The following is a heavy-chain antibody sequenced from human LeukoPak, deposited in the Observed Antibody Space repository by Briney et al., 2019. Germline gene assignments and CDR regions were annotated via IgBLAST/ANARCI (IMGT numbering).Heavy chain of an antibody. D-gene: IGHD1-7*01. CDR3: ARADLRTIHNYYYYYGMDV. CDR2: IIPILGIA. CDR1: GGTFSSYA. J-gene: IGHJ6*02. V-gene: IGHV1-69*04. Sequence: EASVKVSCKASGGTFSSYAISWVRQAPGQGLEWMGRIIPILGIANYAQKFQGRVTITADKSTSTAYMELSRLRSDDTAVYYCARADLRTIHNYYYYYGMDVWGQGTTVTVSS.